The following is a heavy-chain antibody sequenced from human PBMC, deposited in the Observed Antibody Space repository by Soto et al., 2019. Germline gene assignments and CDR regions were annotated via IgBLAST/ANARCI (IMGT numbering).Heavy chain of an antibody. V-gene: IGHV4-59*01. CDR2: IYYSGST. J-gene: IGHJ3*02. CDR3: ARDYYDSSGYRHDAFDI. D-gene: IGHD3-22*01. Sequence: SETLSLTCTVSCGSISSYYWSWIRQPPGKGLEWIGYIYYSGSTNYNPSLKSRVTISVDTSKNQFSLKLSSVTAADTAVYYCARDYYDSSGYRHDAFDIWGQGTMVTVSS. CDR1: CGSISSYY.